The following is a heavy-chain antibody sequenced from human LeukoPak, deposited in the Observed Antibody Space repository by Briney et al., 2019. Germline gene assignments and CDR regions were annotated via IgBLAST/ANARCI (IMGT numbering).Heavy chain of an antibody. V-gene: IGHV3-74*01. CDR1: GFTFSSYW. CDR2: INTDGSRI. Sequence: SGGPLRLSCAASGFTFSSYWMHWVRQAPGKGLVWVSRINTDGSRITYADSVKGRFTISRDNAKNTLSLQMNSLSDEDTAVYYCARELGVVVIGDAFDLWGQGTMVTVSS. J-gene: IGHJ3*01. CDR3: ARELGVVVIGDAFDL. D-gene: IGHD3-22*01.